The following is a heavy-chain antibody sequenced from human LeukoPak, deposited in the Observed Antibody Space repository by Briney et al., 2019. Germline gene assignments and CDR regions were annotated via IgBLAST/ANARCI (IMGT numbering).Heavy chain of an antibody. D-gene: IGHD6-13*01. Sequence: GGSLRLSCAASGFTFSSYWMHWVRQAPGKGLVWVSRINTDGSSTSYADSVKGRFTISRDNAKNTLYLQMNSLRAEDTAVYYCAKDRGSSWYKIFDYWGQGTLVTVSS. CDR1: GFTFSSYW. V-gene: IGHV3-74*01. CDR2: INTDGSST. CDR3: AKDRGSSWYKIFDY. J-gene: IGHJ4*02.